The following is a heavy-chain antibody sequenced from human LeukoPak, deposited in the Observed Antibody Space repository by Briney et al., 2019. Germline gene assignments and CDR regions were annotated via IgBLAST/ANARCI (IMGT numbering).Heavy chain of an antibody. CDR2: IVVGSGNT. Sequence: VKVSCKASGFTFTSSAMQWVRQARGQSLEWIGWIVVGSGNTNYAQKFQERVTITRDMSTSTAYMELSSLRSEDTAVYYCAADRWVGATTFDYWGQGTLVTVSS. J-gene: IGHJ4*02. D-gene: IGHD1-26*01. V-gene: IGHV1-58*02. CDR1: GFTFTSSA. CDR3: AADRWVGATTFDY.